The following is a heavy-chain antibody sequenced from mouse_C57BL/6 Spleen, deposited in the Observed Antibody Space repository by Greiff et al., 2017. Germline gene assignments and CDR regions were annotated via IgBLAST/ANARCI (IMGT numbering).Heavy chain of an antibody. V-gene: IGHV5-12*01. CDR2: ISNGGGST. CDR3: ARFNGVVANYYAMDD. J-gene: IGHJ4*01. Sequence: EVKVVESGGGLVQPGGSLKLSCAASGFTFSDYYMYWVRQTPEKRLEWVAYISNGGGSTYYPDTVKGRFTISRDNAKNTLYLQMSRLKSEDTAMYDCARFNGVVANYYAMDDWGKGTSVTVSS. D-gene: IGHD1-1*01. CDR1: GFTFSDYY.